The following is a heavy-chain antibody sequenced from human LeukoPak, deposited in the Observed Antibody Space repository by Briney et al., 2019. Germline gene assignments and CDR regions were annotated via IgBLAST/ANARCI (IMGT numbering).Heavy chain of an antibody. J-gene: IGHJ1*01. CDR1: GFTFSSYS. CDR2: ISSSSSYI. CDR3: ARDFYDSSGYYYYFQH. V-gene: IGHV3-21*01. Sequence: PGGSLGLSCAASGFTFSSYSMNWVRQAPGKGLEWASSISSSSSYIYYADSVKGRFTISRDNAENSLYLQMNSLRAEDTAVYYCARDFYDSSGYYYYFQHWGQGTLVTVSS. D-gene: IGHD3-22*01.